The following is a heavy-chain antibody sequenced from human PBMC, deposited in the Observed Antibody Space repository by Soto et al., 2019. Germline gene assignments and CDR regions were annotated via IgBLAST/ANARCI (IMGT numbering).Heavy chain of an antibody. Sequence: EVQLVESGGGLVKPGGSLRLSCAASGFPFSSYSMNWVRQAPGKGLEWVSSMSSSTNYIYYADSVKGRFTISRDNAKNSLYLQMNRLRVEDPAVYYCARGGQWLDDFDYWGQGTLVIVSS. CDR1: GFPFSSYS. J-gene: IGHJ4*02. D-gene: IGHD6-19*01. V-gene: IGHV3-21*01. CDR3: ARGGQWLDDFDY. CDR2: MSSSTNYI.